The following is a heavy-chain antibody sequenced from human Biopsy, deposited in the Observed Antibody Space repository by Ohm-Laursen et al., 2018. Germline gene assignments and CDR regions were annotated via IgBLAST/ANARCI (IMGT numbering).Heavy chain of an antibody. Sequence: GTLSLTCSVSGGSVRGYYWSWIRQTPGTGLAWIGHIFDYWGTNSSPSPSLQGRFTLSIDPSVNTFSLTLTFLTLAVTGVYYCARVRGSEFFAFDIWGRETTVSVSS. CDR1: GGSVRGYY. CDR3: ARVRGSEFFAFDI. CDR2: IFDYWGT. D-gene: IGHD3-10*01. J-gene: IGHJ3*02. V-gene: IGHV4-59*02.